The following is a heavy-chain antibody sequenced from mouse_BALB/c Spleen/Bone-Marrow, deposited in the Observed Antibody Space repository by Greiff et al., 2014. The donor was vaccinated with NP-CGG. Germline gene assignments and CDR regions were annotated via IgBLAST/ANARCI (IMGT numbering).Heavy chain of an antibody. J-gene: IGHJ2*01. V-gene: IGHV14-3*02. CDR3: ARYYYGSSYFDY. CDR2: IDPANGST. CDR1: GFNIKDTY. D-gene: IGHD1-1*01. Sequence: VQLQQPGAELVKPGASVKLSCTASGFNIKDTYMHWVKQRPEQGLEWIGRIDPANGSTKYDPKFQGKATITADTSSNTAYLQLSSLTSEDTAVYYCARYYYGSSYFDYWGQGTTLTVSS.